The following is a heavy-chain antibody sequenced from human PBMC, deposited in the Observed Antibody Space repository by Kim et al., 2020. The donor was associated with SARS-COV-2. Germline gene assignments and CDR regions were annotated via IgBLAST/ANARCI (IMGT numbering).Heavy chain of an antibody. D-gene: IGHD3-9*01. Sequence: NYAQKFQGRVTITADKSTSTAYMELSSLRSEDTAVYYCARGGHYDILTDYWGQGTLVTVSS. CDR3: ARGGHYDILTDY. J-gene: IGHJ4*02. V-gene: IGHV1-69*04.